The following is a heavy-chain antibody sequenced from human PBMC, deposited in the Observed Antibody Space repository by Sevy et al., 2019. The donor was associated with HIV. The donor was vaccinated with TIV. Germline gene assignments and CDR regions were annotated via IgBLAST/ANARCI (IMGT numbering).Heavy chain of an antibody. D-gene: IGHD2-8*01. V-gene: IGHV3-23*01. CDR3: AREGCTRPHDH. CDR2: LSFGCGRI. Sequence: GGSLRLSCVASGFNFNIYSMSWVRQAPGKGLEWVSTLSFGCGRINHADSVQGRFTMSRDDSKKTVYLEMNSRRAEDTAVYYGAREGCTRPHDHWGQGTLVTVSS. J-gene: IGHJ4*02. CDR1: GFNFNIYS.